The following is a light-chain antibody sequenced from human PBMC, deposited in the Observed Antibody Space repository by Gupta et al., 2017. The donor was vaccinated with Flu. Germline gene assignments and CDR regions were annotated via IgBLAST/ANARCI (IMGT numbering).Light chain of an antibody. CDR1: NIGSEN. CDR2: DHD. CDR3: QVLETSADHWL. Sequence: EKTCTSAVGGNNIGSENVRWYLQSPGHAPVLVLYDHDGRRSGIPERFSGSNSETTATLTIKGVEAGYEADYYCQVLETSADHWLFGVGTMRTVL. J-gene: IGLJ3*02. V-gene: IGLV3-21*03.